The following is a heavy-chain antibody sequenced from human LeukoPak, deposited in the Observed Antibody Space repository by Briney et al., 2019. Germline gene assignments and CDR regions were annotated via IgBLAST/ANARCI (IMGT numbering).Heavy chain of an antibody. CDR3: ARGGVSIAAAGKNLDY. V-gene: IGHV1-18*01. Sequence: GASVKVSCKASGYTFTSYGISWVRQAPGQGLEWMGWISAYNGNTNYAQKFQGRVTMTRDTSTSTVYMELSSLRSEDTAVYYCARGGVSIAAAGKNLDYWGQGTLVTVSS. J-gene: IGHJ4*02. D-gene: IGHD6-13*01. CDR2: ISAYNGNT. CDR1: GYTFTSYG.